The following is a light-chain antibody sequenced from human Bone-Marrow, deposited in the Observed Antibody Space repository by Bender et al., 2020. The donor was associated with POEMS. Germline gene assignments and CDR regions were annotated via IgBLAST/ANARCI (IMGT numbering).Light chain of an antibody. CDR1: SGDILSYNF. Sequence: QSALTQPRSVSGSPGQSVTISCTGTSGDILSYNFVSWYQQHPCKVPKLMIYEDTKWPSGVSSRFSGSKSGNTAFLTISGLRAEDDADYYCCSYEGVSTILFGGGTKLTVL. J-gene: IGLJ2*01. CDR3: CSYEGVSTIL. V-gene: IGLV2-23*02. CDR2: EDT.